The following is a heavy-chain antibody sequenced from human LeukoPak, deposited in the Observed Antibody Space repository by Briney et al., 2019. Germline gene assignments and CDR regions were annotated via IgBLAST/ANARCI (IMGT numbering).Heavy chain of an antibody. D-gene: IGHD2-15*01. CDR3: AREDIVVVVAAIYYYHGMDV. Sequence: PGGSLRLSCAASGFTFSSYWMSWVRQAPGKGLEWVANIKQDGSEKYYVDSVKGRFTISRDNAKNSLYLQMNSLRAEDTAVYYCAREDIVVVVAAIYYYHGMDVWGQGTTVTVSS. J-gene: IGHJ6*02. CDR1: GFTFSSYW. V-gene: IGHV3-7*01. CDR2: IKQDGSEK.